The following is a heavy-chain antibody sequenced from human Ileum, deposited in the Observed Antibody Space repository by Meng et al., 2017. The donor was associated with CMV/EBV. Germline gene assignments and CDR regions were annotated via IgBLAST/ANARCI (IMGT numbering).Heavy chain of an antibody. V-gene: IGHV3-7*01. CDR2: MKQDGFER. CDR3: AREGSPYCSGGTCLNWFDP. Sequence: GESLKISCAASGFTFTNYWMSWVRQAPGKGLEWVAKMKQDGFERYYVDSVKGRFTISRDNAKNSLYLQMNSLRPEDTAVYYCAREGSPYCSGGTCLNWFDPWGQGNLVTVSS. CDR1: GFTFTNYW. D-gene: IGHD2-15*01. J-gene: IGHJ5*02.